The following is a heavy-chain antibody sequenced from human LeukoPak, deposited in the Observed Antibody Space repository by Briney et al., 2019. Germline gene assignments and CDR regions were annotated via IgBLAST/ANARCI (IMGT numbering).Heavy chain of an antibody. CDR2: IYTSGST. CDR3: ARGLSVSSVDY. J-gene: IGHJ4*02. Sequence: SETLSLTSTVSGGSIFNYYWTWIRQPAGKGLEWIGRIYTSGSTNYNPSLKSRGTMSVDTSKNQFSLKLSSVTAADTAVYYCARGLSVSSVDYWGQGTLVTVSS. CDR1: GGSIFNYY. D-gene: IGHD2-2*01. V-gene: IGHV4-4*07.